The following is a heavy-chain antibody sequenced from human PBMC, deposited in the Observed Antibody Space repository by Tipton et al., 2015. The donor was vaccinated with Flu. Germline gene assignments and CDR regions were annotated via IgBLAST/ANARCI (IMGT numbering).Heavy chain of an antibody. CDR1: GFSFSSYA. Sequence: SLRLSCAASGFSFSSYAMHWVRQAPGKGLEWVALIYHDGSNAYFANSVKGRFTISRDNAKNSLYLQMNSLRAEDTAVYYCVRQIGGGDCYWGQGTLVTVSS. D-gene: IGHD2-21*01. CDR2: IYHDGSNA. J-gene: IGHJ4*02. V-gene: IGHV3-33*08. CDR3: VRQIGGGDCY.